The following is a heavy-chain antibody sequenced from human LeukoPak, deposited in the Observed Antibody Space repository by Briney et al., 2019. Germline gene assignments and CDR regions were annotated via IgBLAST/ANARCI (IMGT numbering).Heavy chain of an antibody. D-gene: IGHD2-15*01. J-gene: IGHJ3*02. CDR2: ISGSGGST. CDR3: ARDASAGYCSGGSCYSGVPFDI. CDR1: GFTFSSYA. Sequence: GGSLRLSCAASGFTFSSYAMSWVRQAPGKGLEWVSIISGSGGSTYYANSVKGRFTISRDNAKNSLYLQMNSLRAEDTAVYYCARDASAGYCSGGSCYSGVPFDIWGQGTMVTVSS. V-gene: IGHV3-23*01.